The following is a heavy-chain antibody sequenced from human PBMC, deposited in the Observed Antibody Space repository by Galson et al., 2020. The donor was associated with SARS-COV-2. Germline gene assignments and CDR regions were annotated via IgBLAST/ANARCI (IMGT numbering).Heavy chain of an antibody. Sequence: ALVKVSCKVSGYTLTELSMHWVRQAPGKGLEWMGGFDPEDGETIYAQKFQGRVTMTEDTSTDTAYMELSSLRSEDTAVYYCATGPQSHGDPANWFDPWGQGTLVTVSS. D-gene: IGHD4-17*01. CDR2: FDPEDGET. CDR1: GYTLTELS. CDR3: ATGPQSHGDPANWFDP. J-gene: IGHJ5*02. V-gene: IGHV1-24*01.